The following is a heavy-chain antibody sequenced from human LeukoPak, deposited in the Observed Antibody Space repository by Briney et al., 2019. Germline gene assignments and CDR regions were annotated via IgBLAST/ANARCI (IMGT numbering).Heavy chain of an antibody. V-gene: IGHV3-30*18. J-gene: IGHJ4*02. CDR2: ISSDGSIK. Sequence: PGGSLRLSCTASKFTFSHYGMQWVRQAPGKGLEWVAVISSDGSIKVYADSVKGRFTLSRDNSKNTLYLQMNSLRAEDTAVYYCAKGYSSGWPFDYWGQGTLVTVSS. D-gene: IGHD6-19*01. CDR3: AKGYSSGWPFDY. CDR1: KFTFSHYG.